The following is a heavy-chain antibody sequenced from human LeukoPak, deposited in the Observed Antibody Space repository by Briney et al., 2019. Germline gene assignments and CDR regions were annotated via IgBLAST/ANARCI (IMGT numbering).Heavy chain of an antibody. Sequence: GGSLRLSCAASGFTFRQYAMSWVRQAPGKGLEWVSGISGSGDDTYYTDSVKGRFTISRDNSNNTMYLQMKSLTVEDTAVYYCSKTFGEFSVTAFDIWGQGTMVTVSS. CDR1: GFTFRQYA. CDR2: ISGSGDDT. J-gene: IGHJ3*02. V-gene: IGHV3-23*01. D-gene: IGHD3-10*01. CDR3: SKTFGEFSVTAFDI.